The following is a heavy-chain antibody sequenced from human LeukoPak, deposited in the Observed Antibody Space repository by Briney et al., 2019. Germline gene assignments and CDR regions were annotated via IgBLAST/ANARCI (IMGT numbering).Heavy chain of an antibody. J-gene: IGHJ3*02. V-gene: IGHV1-2*02. CDR3: ARAHSSAPLRPWLDI. Sequence: ASVKVSCKASGYTFTGYYMHWVRQAPGQGLEWMGWINPNSGGTNYAQKFQGRVTMTRDTSISTAYMELSRLRSDDTAVYYCARAHSSAPLRPWLDIWGQGTMVTVSS. D-gene: IGHD3-22*01. CDR2: INPNSGGT. CDR1: GYTFTGYY.